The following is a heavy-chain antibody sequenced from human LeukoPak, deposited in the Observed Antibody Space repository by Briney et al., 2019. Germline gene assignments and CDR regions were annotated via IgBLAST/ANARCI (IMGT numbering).Heavy chain of an antibody. CDR2: IYYSGST. CDR1: GGSISSYY. Sequence: PSETLPLTCTVSGGSISSYYWSWIRQPPGKGLEWIGYIYYSGSTNYNPSLKSRVTISVDTSKNQFSLKLSSVTAADTAVYYCARQGYDSSGYYYGEFDYWGQGTLVTVSS. J-gene: IGHJ4*02. CDR3: ARQGYDSSGYYYGEFDY. V-gene: IGHV4-59*08. D-gene: IGHD3-22*01.